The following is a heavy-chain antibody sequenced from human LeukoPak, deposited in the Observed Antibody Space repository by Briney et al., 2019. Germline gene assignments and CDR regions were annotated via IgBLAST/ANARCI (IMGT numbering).Heavy chain of an antibody. D-gene: IGHD6-13*01. J-gene: IGHJ4*02. CDR1: GFSFGNYA. Sequence: PGGSLRLSCAASGFSFGNYAMNWVRQAPGRGLEWVSAISGTGGSTYYADSVKGRFTISRDNSKNRLSLQMNSLRAEDTAMYYCVGASAEGYFDLWGQGTLVTVPA. CDR2: ISGTGGST. V-gene: IGHV3-23*01. CDR3: VGASAEGYFDL.